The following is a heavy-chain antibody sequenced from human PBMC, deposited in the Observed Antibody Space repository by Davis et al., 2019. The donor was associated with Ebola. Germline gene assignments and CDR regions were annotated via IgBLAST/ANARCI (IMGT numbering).Heavy chain of an antibody. V-gene: IGHV5-10-1*01. CDR3: ARHPRSGVERRVYYYYYMDV. CDR2: IDPSESYS. Sequence: KVSCKGSGYSFTSYWISWVRQMPGKGLEWMGRIDPSESYSNYSPSFQGHVTISADTSISTAYLQWSSLKASDTAMYYCARHPRSGVERRVYYYYYMDVWGKGTTVTVSS. CDR1: GYSFTSYW. D-gene: IGHD1-1*01. J-gene: IGHJ6*03.